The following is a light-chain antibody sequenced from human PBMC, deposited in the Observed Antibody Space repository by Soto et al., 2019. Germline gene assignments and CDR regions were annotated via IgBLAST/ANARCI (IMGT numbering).Light chain of an antibody. CDR3: QQYGSSGT. J-gene: IGKJ1*01. V-gene: IGKV3-20*01. Sequence: EIVWTKSPGTLSLSTSYRATLSCGASQSVRSSYLAWYQQKPGQAPRLLIYGASNRATGIPDRFSGSGSGTDFTLTISRLETEDFAVYYCQQYGSSGTFGQGTKVDIK. CDR2: GAS. CDR1: QSVRSSY.